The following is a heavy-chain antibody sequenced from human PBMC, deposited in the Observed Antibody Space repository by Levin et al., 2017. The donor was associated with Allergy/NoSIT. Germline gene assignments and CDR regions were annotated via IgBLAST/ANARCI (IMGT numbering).Heavy chain of an antibody. V-gene: IGHV4-59*01. Sequence: SETLSLTCTVSGASISSNYWSWIRQPPGKGPEWIGYIHSSGHTNSNPSLKSRVTISMDTPKNQFSLKLSSVTTADTAVYYCARDRGHEVYWGQGTLVTVSS. J-gene: IGHJ4*02. CDR3: ARDRGHEVY. CDR2: IHSSGHT. CDR1: GASISSNY.